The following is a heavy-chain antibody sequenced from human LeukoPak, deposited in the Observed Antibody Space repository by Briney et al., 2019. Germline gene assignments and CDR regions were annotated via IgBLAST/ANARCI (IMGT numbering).Heavy chain of an antibody. V-gene: IGHV4-38-2*01. J-gene: IGHJ4*02. Sequence: SEALSLTCAVSGYSISSGYYWGWIRQPPWRGLEWIGSLYHSGSTYYNPSLKSRVTISVDTSKNQFSLRLTSVTAADTAVYYCARSGTGLLRYYFDYWGQGTLITVSS. D-gene: IGHD3-22*01. CDR1: GYSISSGYY. CDR3: ARSGTGLLRYYFDY. CDR2: LYHSGST.